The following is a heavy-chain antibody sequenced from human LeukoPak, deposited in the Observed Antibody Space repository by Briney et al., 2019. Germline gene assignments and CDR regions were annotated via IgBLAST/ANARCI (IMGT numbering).Heavy chain of an antibody. Sequence: SETLSLTCGVNGGSLSDYHWSWIRQTPGKGLEWIGEIHHSGSTNYNPSLKSRVKMSIDTSKNQFSLNVTSVTAADTAVYYCVKGGGSYFIWGQGATVTVSS. CDR1: GGSLSDYH. CDR3: VKGGGSYFI. D-gene: IGHD3-16*01. V-gene: IGHV4-34*01. CDR2: IHHSGST. J-gene: IGHJ3*02.